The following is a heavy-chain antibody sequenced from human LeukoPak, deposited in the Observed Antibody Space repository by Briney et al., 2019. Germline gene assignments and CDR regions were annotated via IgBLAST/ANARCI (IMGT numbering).Heavy chain of an antibody. D-gene: IGHD2-8*01. Sequence: GGSLRLSCAASGFTFSSYSMNWVRQAPGKGLEWVSSISSSSSYIYYADSVKGRFTISRDNAKNSLYLQMNSLRAEDTAVYYCARGLLAVLMGYWGQGTLVTVSS. V-gene: IGHV3-21*01. CDR2: ISSSSSYI. J-gene: IGHJ4*02. CDR1: GFTFSSYS. CDR3: ARGLLAVLMGY.